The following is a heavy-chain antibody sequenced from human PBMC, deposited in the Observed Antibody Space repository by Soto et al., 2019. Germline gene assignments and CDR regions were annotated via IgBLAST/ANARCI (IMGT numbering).Heavy chain of an antibody. CDR2: ISYDGSNK. J-gene: IGHJ6*02. V-gene: IGHV3-30*03. Sequence: QVQLVESGGGVVQPGRSLRLSCAASGFTFSSYGMHWVRQAPGKGLEWVAVISYDGSNKYYADSVKGRFTISRDNSKNTLYLQMNGLRAEDTAVYYCAIIVGYSYGYGMDVWGQGTTVTVSS. CDR1: GFTFSSYG. CDR3: AIIVGYSYGYGMDV. D-gene: IGHD5-18*01.